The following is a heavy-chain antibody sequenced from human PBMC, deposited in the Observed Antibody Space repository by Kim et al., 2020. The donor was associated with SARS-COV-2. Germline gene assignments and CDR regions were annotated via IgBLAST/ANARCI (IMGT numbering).Heavy chain of an antibody. D-gene: IGHD3-10*01. Sequence: ASVKVSCKASGYTFTSYGISWVRQAPGQGLEWMGWISAYNGNTNYAQKLQGRVTMTTHTSTSTAYMELRSLRSDDTAVYYCARDTPTMVRGVKYYYYYGMDVWGQGTTVTVSS. CDR2: ISAYNGNT. V-gene: IGHV1-18*01. CDR3: ARDTPTMVRGVKYYYYYGMDV. CDR1: GYTFTSYG. J-gene: IGHJ6*02.